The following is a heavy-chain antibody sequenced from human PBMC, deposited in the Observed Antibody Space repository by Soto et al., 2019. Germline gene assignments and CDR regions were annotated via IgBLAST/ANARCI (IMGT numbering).Heavy chain of an antibody. CDR3: AREEYRQLDH. V-gene: IGHV1-18*01. D-gene: IGHD3-16*02. J-gene: IGHJ5*02. Sequence: QVQLVQSGAEVKKPGASVKVSCKASGYTFTNYGISWVRQAPGQGLEWMGWVSTNSGHTDYAQKFRGSVTMTTDTSTTTAYMELRSLRSDDTAVYYCAREEYRQLDHWGQGTLVTVSS. CDR2: VSTNSGHT. CDR1: GYTFTNYG.